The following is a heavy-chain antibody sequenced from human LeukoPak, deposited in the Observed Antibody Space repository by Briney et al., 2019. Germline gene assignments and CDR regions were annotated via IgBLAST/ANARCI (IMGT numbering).Heavy chain of an antibody. CDR2: ISSSGSTI. J-gene: IGHJ5*02. CDR3: ARILVGATSSA. Sequence: GGSLRLSCAASGFTFSSYEVNWVRQAPGKGLEWVSYISSSGSTIYYADSVKGRFTISRDNAKNSLYLQMNSLRAEDTAVHYCARILVGATSSAWGQGTLVTVSS. V-gene: IGHV3-48*03. CDR1: GFTFSSYE. D-gene: IGHD1-26*01.